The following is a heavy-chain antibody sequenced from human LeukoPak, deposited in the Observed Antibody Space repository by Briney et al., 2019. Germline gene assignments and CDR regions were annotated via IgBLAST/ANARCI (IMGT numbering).Heavy chain of an antibody. CDR2: VYHTEST. CDR3: ARDVGSGYDYWFDP. V-gene: IGHV4-59*01. J-gene: IGHJ5*02. Sequence: SETLSLTCTVSNGSISFYSWNWIRQPPGKGPEWIGYVYHTESTNYNPSLKSRVTISVDTSKNQFSLRLSSVTAADTAVYYCARDVGSGYDYWFDPWGQGTLVTVSS. CDR1: NGSISFYS. D-gene: IGHD5-12*01.